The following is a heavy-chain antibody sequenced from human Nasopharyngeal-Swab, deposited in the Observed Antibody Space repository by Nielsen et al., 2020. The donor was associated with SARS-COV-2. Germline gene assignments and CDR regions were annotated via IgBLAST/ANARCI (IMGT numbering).Heavy chain of an antibody. Sequence: ASVKVSCKTSVYNFTSYFIHWVRLAPGQGLEWMGVIIPSGGSTRYAQKFQGRVSMTSDTSTNTVYMELSSLKSEDTAVYYCARDGDILVVVAATLGFDFWGQGSQVTVSS. CDR3: ARDGDILVVVAATLGFDF. D-gene: IGHD2-15*01. V-gene: IGHV1-46*01. J-gene: IGHJ4*02. CDR2: IIPSGGST. CDR1: VYNFTSYF.